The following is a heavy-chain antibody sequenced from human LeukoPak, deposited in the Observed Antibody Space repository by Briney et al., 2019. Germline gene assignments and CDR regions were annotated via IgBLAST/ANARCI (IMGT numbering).Heavy chain of an antibody. CDR1: GFTFSSYA. J-gene: IGHJ4*02. CDR2: ISGSGGST. Sequence: GGSLRLSCAASGFTFSSYAMSWVRQAPGKGLEWVSAISGSGGSTYYADSVKGRFTISRDNSKNTLYLQMNSLRAEDTAVYYCAKVWEALRYFDWLSQPIDYWGQGTLVTVSS. D-gene: IGHD3-9*01. CDR3: AKVWEALRYFDWLSQPIDY. V-gene: IGHV3-23*01.